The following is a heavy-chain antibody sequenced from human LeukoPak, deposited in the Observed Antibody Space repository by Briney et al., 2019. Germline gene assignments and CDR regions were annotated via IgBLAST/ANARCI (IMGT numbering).Heavy chain of an antibody. Sequence: PERSLRLSCAASGFTFSSYTMHWVRQAPGQGLEWVAVISYDGSNKYYADSVKGRFTISRDNSKNTLYLQMNSLRADDTAVYYCAPSSSGYYVHFDYWGQGTLVTVSS. V-gene: IGHV3-30-3*01. CDR2: ISYDGSNK. CDR1: GFTFSSYT. CDR3: APSSSGYYVHFDY. J-gene: IGHJ4*02. D-gene: IGHD3-22*01.